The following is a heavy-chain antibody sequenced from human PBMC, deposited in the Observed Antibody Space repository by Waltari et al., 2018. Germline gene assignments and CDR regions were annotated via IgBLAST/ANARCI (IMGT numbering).Heavy chain of an antibody. J-gene: IGHJ4*02. CDR2: FIPFSGVT. Sequence: QVQLVQSGAEVKKPGASMKVSCKASGYTFNDFYIHWVRLTPGQGLEWMGWFIPFSGVTSFAQSFQGRVTMTRDTAISTIYLELSSLRSDDTAIYYCARDAGGIAAADTSHFDSWGQGTLVTVSS. V-gene: IGHV1-2*02. CDR3: ARDAGGIAAADTSHFDS. D-gene: IGHD6-13*01. CDR1: GYTFNDFY.